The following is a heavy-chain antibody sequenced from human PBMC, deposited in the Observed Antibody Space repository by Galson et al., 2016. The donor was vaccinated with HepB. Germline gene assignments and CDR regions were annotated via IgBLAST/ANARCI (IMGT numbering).Heavy chain of an antibody. D-gene: IGHD5-12*01. Sequence: SVKVSCKASGYTLSFYYMHWVRQAPGQGLEWMGIINPSGGNFTSYAPKFQGRVTMTRDTSTSTVYMELSSLRSEDTAVYYWARGADSGYDLGDYWGQGTLVTVSS. CDR2: INPSGGNFT. V-gene: IGHV1-46*01. CDR1: GYTLSFYY. CDR3: ARGADSGYDLGDY. J-gene: IGHJ4*02.